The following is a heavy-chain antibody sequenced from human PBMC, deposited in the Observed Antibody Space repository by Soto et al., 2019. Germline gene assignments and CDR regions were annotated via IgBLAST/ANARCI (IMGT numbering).Heavy chain of an antibody. CDR3: ARGGYCGGDTCSPNDY. Sequence: QVQLVESGGGVVQPGRSLRLSCAASGFTFSDHGMHWVRQAPGKGLEWVAVIWDDGSNKYYADSVEGRFTISRDTSKNPLDLQMNSLRAEDTAVYYCARGGYCGGDTCSPNDYWGQGTLVTVSS. D-gene: IGHD2-15*01. V-gene: IGHV3-33*01. CDR2: IWDDGSNK. J-gene: IGHJ4*02. CDR1: GFTFSDHG.